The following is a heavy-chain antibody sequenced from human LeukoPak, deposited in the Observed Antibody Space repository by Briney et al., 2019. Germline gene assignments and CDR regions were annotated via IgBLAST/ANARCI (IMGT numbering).Heavy chain of an antibody. V-gene: IGHV1-2*04. CDR3: ASDISGPHLFDY. CDR1: GYTFTGYY. J-gene: IGHJ4*02. Sequence: ASVKVSCKASGYTFTGYYMHWVRQAPGQGLEWMGWINPNSGGTNYAQKLQGWVTMTRDTSISTAYMELSRLRSDDTAVYYCASDISGPHLFDYWSQGTLVTVPS. CDR2: INPNSGGT. D-gene: IGHD3-10*01.